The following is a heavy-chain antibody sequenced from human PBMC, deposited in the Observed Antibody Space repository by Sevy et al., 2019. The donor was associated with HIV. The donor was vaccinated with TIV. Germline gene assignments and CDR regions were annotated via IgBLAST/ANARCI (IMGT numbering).Heavy chain of an antibody. D-gene: IGHD6-13*01. Sequence: GGSLRLSCAASGFTFDEYGMHWVRQAPGKGLEWVSGINWNSGNIGYADSVKGRFTISGDNAKNSLYLQMNSLRVEDTALYYCAKDISIEEGMAAVGTGIFDFWGQGTLVTVSS. J-gene: IGHJ4*02. CDR2: INWNSGNI. V-gene: IGHV3-9*01. CDR3: AKDISIEEGMAAVGTGIFDF. CDR1: GFTFDEYG.